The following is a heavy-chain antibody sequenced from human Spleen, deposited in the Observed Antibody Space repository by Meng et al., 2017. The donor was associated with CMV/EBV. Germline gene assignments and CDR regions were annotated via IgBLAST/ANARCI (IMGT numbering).Heavy chain of an antibody. CDR1: GGSISSSSDY. CDR2: IYHSGNT. V-gene: IGHV4-39*07. Sequence: SETLSLTCTISGGSISSSSDYWGWIRQPPGKGLDWIGSIYHSGNTYYSPSLKSRVIISIDTSKNQFSLKLSSVTAADTAVYYCARAYGSGSYFSYYYYYGMDVWGQGTTVTVSS. CDR3: ARAYGSGSYFSYYYYYGMDV. J-gene: IGHJ6*02. D-gene: IGHD3-10*01.